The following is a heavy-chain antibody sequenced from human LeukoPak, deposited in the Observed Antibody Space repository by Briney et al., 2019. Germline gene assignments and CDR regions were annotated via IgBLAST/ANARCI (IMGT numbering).Heavy chain of an antibody. J-gene: IGHJ1*01. CDR2: IKQDGSDK. D-gene: IGHD6-13*01. CDR1: GFTFSSYR. CDR3: ARGNGGSWGYFQH. Sequence: GGSLRLSCAASGFTFSSYRMSWLRQAPGKGLEYVANIKQDGSDKYYVYSVKGRFTISRDNAKNSMYLQMNSLRAEDTAVYYCARGNGGSWGYFQHWGQGTLVTVSS. V-gene: IGHV3-7*04.